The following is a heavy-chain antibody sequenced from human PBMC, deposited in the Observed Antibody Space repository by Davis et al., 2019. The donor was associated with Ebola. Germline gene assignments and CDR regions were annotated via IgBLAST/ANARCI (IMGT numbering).Heavy chain of an antibody. CDR2: IIPIFGTA. V-gene: IGHV1-69*13. D-gene: IGHD6-19*01. J-gene: IGHJ5*02. CDR3: ARDSSGWYNTNWFDP. CDR1: GYTFTSYA. Sequence: AASVKVSCKASGYTFTSYAMHWVRQAPGQRLDWMGGIIPIFGTANYAQKFQGRVTITADESTSTAYMELSSLRSEDTAVYYCARDSSGWYNTNWFDPWGQGTLVTVSS.